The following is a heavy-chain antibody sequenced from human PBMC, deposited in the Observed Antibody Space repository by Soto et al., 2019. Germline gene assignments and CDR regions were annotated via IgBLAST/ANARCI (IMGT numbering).Heavy chain of an antibody. CDR1: GFTFSSYA. CDR3: PRDKTDKWRSHGVFEFDY. V-gene: IGHV3-30-3*01. D-gene: IGHD3-3*01. Sequence: PGGSLRLSCAASGFTFSSYAMHWVRQGPGKGLEWVAVISYDGSNKYYADSVKGRFTISRDNSKNTLYLQMNSLRAEDTAVYYCPRDKTDKWRSHGVFEFDYWGPGTLVTVSS. J-gene: IGHJ4*02. CDR2: ISYDGSNK.